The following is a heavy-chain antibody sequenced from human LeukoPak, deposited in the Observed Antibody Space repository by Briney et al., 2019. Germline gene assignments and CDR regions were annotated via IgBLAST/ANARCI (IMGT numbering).Heavy chain of an antibody. D-gene: IGHD6-13*01. J-gene: IGHJ6*03. CDR3: ARTGGIAAGYYYYYMDV. V-gene: IGHV4-38-2*01. Sequence: SETLSLTCAVSGYSISSGYYWGWIRQPPGKGLEWIGSIYHSGSTCYNPSLKSRVTISVDTSKNQFSLKLSSVTAADTAVYYSARTGGIAAGYYYYYMDVWGKGTTATVTS. CDR2: IYHSGST. CDR1: GYSISSGYY.